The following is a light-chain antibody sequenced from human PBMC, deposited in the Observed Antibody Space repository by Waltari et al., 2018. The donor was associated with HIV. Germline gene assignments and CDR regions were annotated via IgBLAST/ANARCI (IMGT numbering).Light chain of an antibody. Sequence: DVKMTPSLSSVSASIGDRVTITCRASQTISNWLAWYQQKPGKAPNLPIYQASNLESGVPSRCRGSGSGTEFTLIIANLQAEDSATYYCQQYRSYSPWTFGQGTKVE. CDR2: QAS. J-gene: IGKJ1*01. V-gene: IGKV1-5*03. CDR3: QQYRSYSPWT. CDR1: QTISNW.